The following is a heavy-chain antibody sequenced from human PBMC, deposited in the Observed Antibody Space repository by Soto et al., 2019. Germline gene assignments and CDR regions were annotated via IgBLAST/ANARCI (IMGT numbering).Heavy chain of an antibody. CDR1: GYTFTSYG. V-gene: IGHV1-18*01. CDR3: ARALTTVTTSWFDP. Sequence: ASVKVSCKASGYTFTSYGISWVRQAPGQGLEWMGWISAYNGNTNYAQKLQGRVTMTTDTSTSTACMELRSLRSDDTAVYYCARALTTVTTSWFDPWGQGTLVTVSS. J-gene: IGHJ5*02. CDR2: ISAYNGNT. D-gene: IGHD4-17*01.